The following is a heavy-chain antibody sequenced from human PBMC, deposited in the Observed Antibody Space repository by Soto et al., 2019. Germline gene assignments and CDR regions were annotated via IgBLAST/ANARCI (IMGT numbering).Heavy chain of an antibody. Sequence: QVQLVQSGAEVKKPGASVKVSCKASGYTFTTYYMHWVRQAPGQGLEWMGIINPSGGSTNYAQKWQGRASNNRATATGTVYRGVGGLRSEATACYCCGRGRGGVGSSNWGTFGHWGQGTLVTVSS. J-gene: IGHJ5*02. CDR1: GYTFTTYY. CDR3: GRGRGGVGSSNWGTFGH. D-gene: IGHD6-19*01. V-gene: IGHV1-46*04. CDR2: INPSGGST.